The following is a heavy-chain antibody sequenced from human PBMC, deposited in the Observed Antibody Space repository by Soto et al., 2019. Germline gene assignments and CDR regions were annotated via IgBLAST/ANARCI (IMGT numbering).Heavy chain of an antibody. CDR1: GYTFTGYY. J-gene: IGHJ4*02. Sequence: QVQLVQSGAEVKKPGASVKVSCKASGYTFTGYYMHWVRQAPGQGLEWMGWINPNSGGTNYAQKLQGRVTMTRDTSSSTAYMELSRLRSDDTAVYYCARAGSYCSGGSCYGYWGQGTLVTVSS. D-gene: IGHD2-15*01. CDR2: INPNSGGT. CDR3: ARAGSYCSGGSCYGY. V-gene: IGHV1-2*02.